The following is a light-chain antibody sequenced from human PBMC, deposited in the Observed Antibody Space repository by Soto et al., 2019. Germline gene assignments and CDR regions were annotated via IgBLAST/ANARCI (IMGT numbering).Light chain of an antibody. V-gene: IGKV1-33*01. CDR2: DVS. CDR1: QDITNY. J-gene: IGKJ4*01. CDR3: QQYDNRPLT. Sequence: DIQMNQSPSSLSASVGDRVTITCQASQDITNYLNWYQQKPGKAPKLLIYDVSKLEAGVPSRFSGSGSGTDFTLTISSLQPEDIATYYCQQYDNRPLTFGGGTKVDTK.